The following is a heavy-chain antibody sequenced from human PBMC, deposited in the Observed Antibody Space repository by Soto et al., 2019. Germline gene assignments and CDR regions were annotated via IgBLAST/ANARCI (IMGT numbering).Heavy chain of an antibody. Sequence: SETLSLTCTVSGGSMSSYYWSWIRQPPGKGLEWIGYIYYSGSTNYNPSLKSRVTISVDTSKNQFSLKLSSVTAADTAVYYCATLTYYYDSSGFGAFAIWGQGTMVTVSS. J-gene: IGHJ3*02. CDR1: GGSMSSYY. CDR2: IYYSGST. D-gene: IGHD3-22*01. CDR3: ATLTYYYDSSGFGAFAI. V-gene: IGHV4-59*08.